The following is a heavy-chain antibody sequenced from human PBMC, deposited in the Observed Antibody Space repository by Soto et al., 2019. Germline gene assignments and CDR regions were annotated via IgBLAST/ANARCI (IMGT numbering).Heavy chain of an antibody. D-gene: IGHD3-22*01. CDR2: INPSGGST. J-gene: IGHJ6*02. CDR1: RYTFTGYY. V-gene: IGHV1-46*01. CDR3: ARDLPFITDGMDV. Sequence: ASVKLSSKASRYTFTGYYMHSVRHAPGQGLEWMGIINPSGGSTSYAQKFQGRVTMTRDTSTSTVYMELSSLRSEDTAVYYCARDLPFITDGMDVWGQGTTVTVSS.